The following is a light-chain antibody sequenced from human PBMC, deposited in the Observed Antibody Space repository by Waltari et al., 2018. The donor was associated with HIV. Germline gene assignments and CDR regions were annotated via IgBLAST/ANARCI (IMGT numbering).Light chain of an antibody. CDR3: LQDGSFPLT. CDR1: QGIGND. CDR2: AAS. V-gene: IGKV1-6*01. Sequence: AIQMTQSPSSLSASVGDRVTITCRASQGIGNDLGWYQQKSGKAPKVLIYAASSLQSGVSSRFSGSRSGTDFTLTISSLQPEDSATHYCLQDGSFPLTFGPGTKVDV. J-gene: IGKJ3*01.